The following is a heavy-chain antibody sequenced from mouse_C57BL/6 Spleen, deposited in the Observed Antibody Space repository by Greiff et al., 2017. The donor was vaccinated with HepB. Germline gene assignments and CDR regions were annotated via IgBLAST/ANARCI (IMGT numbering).Heavy chain of an antibody. Sequence: VQLQQSGAELVRPGSSVKLSCKASGYTFTSYWMHWVKQRPIQGLEWIGNIDPSDSETHYNQKFKDKATLTVDKSSSTAYMQLSSLTSEDSAVYDGARSGYYGSTLYYAMDYWGQGTSVTVSS. CDR2: IDPSDSET. V-gene: IGHV1-52*01. D-gene: IGHD1-1*01. J-gene: IGHJ4*01. CDR3: ARSGYYGSTLYYAMDY. CDR1: GYTFTSYW.